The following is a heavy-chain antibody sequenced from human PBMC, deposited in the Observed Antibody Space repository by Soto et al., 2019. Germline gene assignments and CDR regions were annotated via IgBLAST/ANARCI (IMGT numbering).Heavy chain of an antibody. Sequence: SETLSLTCAVYGGSFSGYYWSWIRQPPGKGLEWIGEINHSGSTNYNPSLKSRVTISVDTSKNQFSLKLSSVTAADTAVYYCASKRWLQLWAYDYWGQGTLVTVSS. J-gene: IGHJ4*02. CDR2: INHSGST. V-gene: IGHV4-34*01. CDR3: ASKRWLQLWAYDY. D-gene: IGHD5-12*01. CDR1: GGSFSGYY.